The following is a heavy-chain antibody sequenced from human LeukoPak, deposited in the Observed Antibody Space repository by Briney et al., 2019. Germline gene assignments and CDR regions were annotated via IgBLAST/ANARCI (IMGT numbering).Heavy chain of an antibody. J-gene: IGHJ4*02. D-gene: IGHD2-15*01. CDR2: INHSGST. CDR1: GGSFSGYY. Sequence: SETLSPTCAVYGGSFSGYYWSWIRQPPGKGLEWIGEINHSGSTNYNPSLKSRVTISADTSKNQFSLKLSSVTAADTAVYYCARGRDGYCSGGSCYKFDYWGQGTLVTVSS. CDR3: ARGRDGYCSGGSCYKFDY. V-gene: IGHV4-34*01.